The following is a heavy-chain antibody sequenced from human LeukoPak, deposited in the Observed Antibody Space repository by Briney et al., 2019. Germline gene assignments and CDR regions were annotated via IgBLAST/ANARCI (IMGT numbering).Heavy chain of an antibody. J-gene: IGHJ4*02. V-gene: IGHV4-4*07. CDR2: IYPSGST. D-gene: IGHD6-19*01. CDR3: ARDGSSGWYGAIDY. Sequence: KPSETLSLTCTVSGGSLNSYYWSWIRQPAGKGLEWIGRIYPSGSTNYNPSLKSRVTISVDKSKTQFSLKLNSVTAADTAVYYCARDGSSGWYGAIDYWGQGTLVTVSS. CDR1: GGSLNSYY.